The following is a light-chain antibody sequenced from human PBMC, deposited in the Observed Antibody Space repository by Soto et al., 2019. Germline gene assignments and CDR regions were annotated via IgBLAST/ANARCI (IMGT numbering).Light chain of an antibody. V-gene: IGKV1-5*03. CDR1: QDITPW. Sequence: DIHMTQSPSTLSASVGDRVTITCRASQDITPWLAWYQQKPGKAPKLLIYKASNLDSGVPSRFSGSGSGTEFTLTIRSLQPDDFANYYCHQYKTYSWTFGQGTKVDLK. CDR3: HQYKTYSWT. CDR2: KAS. J-gene: IGKJ1*01.